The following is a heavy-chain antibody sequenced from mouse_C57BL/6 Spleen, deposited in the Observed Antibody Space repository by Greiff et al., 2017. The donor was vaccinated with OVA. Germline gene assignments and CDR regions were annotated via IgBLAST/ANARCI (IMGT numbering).Heavy chain of an antibody. CDR3: ARSTDGWYFDV. CDR1: GYTFTSYW. Sequence: QVQLKQSGAELAKPGASVKLSCKASGYTFTSYWMHWVKQRPGQGLEWIGYINPSSGYTKYNQKFKDKATLTADKSSSTAYMQLSSLTYEDSAVYYCARSTDGWYFDVWGTGTTVTVSS. J-gene: IGHJ1*03. CDR2: INPSSGYT. V-gene: IGHV1-7*01.